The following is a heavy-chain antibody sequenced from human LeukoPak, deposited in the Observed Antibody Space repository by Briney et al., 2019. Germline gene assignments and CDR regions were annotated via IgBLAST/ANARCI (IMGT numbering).Heavy chain of an antibody. Sequence: SQTLSLTCTVSGGSISSGSYYWSWIRQPAGKGLEWIGRIYTSGSTNYNPSLKSRVTISVDTSKKQFSLKLSSVTAADTAVYYCARLTGYMIEDSFDYWGQGTLVTVSS. CDR2: IYTSGST. J-gene: IGHJ4*02. CDR3: ARLTGYMIEDSFDY. D-gene: IGHD3-22*01. V-gene: IGHV4-61*02. CDR1: GGSISSGSYY.